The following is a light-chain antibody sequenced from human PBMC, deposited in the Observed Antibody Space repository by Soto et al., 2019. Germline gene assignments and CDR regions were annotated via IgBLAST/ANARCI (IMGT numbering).Light chain of an antibody. V-gene: IGKV3-20*01. CDR2: GAS. CDR3: QQYGSSPVFT. J-gene: IGKJ3*01. CDR1: QSVGSSY. Sequence: EIVLTQSPGTLSLSPGERATLSCRASQSVGSSYLAWYQQKPGQAPRLLIYGASSRATGIPDRFSGSGSGTDFPRIIRRLEPEDFAVDYCQQYGSSPVFTVAPGTKVDIK.